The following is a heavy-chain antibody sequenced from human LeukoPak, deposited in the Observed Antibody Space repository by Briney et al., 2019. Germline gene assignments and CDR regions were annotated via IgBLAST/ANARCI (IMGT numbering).Heavy chain of an antibody. V-gene: IGHV4-59*08. J-gene: IGHJ4*02. D-gene: IGHD3-3*01. CDR2: IYYSGST. CDR3: ARQERYDFWSGYRPPLDDY. Sequence: PSETLSLTCTVSGGSISSYYWSWIRQPPGKGLEWIGYIYYSGSTNYNPSLKSRVTISVDTSKNQFSLKLSSVTAADTAVYYCARQERYDFWSGYRPPLDDYWGQGTLVTVSS. CDR1: GGSISSYY.